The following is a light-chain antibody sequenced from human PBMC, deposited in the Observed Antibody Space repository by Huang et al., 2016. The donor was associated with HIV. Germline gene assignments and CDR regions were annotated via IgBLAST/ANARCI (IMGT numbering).Light chain of an antibody. Sequence: EIVLTQSPATLSLSPGARATLSCRASQSVSSHLAWYQQKPGQAPRLLIYDASNRATGIPVRFSGSGSGTDSTLTIGSLEPGDSAIYYCQHRSNWPPYTFGQGTKLEIK. CDR3: QHRSNWPPYT. CDR2: DAS. V-gene: IGKV3-11*01. CDR1: QSVSSH. J-gene: IGKJ2*01.